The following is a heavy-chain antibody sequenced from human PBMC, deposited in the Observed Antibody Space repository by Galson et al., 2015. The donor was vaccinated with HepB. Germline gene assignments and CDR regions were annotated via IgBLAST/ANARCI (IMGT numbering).Heavy chain of an antibody. J-gene: IGHJ4*02. CDR2: TYYRSKFYN. D-gene: IGHD3-10*01. V-gene: IGHV6-1*01. Sequence: CAISGDSVSNDGVAWNWIRLSPSRGLEWLGRTYYRSKFYNDYAESVKSRITINPDTSRNQVSLQLNSVTPEDTAVYYCARVRQLGQGFHFWGQGTLVTVSS. CDR3: ARVRQLGQGFHF. CDR1: GDSVSNDGVA.